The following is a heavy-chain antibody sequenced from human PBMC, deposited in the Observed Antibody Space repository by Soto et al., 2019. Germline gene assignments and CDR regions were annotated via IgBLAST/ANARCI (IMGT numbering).Heavy chain of an antibody. CDR3: AREVSSGWYALDY. V-gene: IGHV4-61*01. D-gene: IGHD6-19*01. Sequence: SETLSLTCTVSGGSVSCGSYYWSWIRQPPGKGLEWIGYIYYSGSTNYNPSLKSRVTISVDTSKNQFSLKLSSVTAADTAVYYCAREVSSGWYALDYWGQGTLVTVSS. CDR2: IYYSGST. CDR1: GGSVSCGSYY. J-gene: IGHJ4*02.